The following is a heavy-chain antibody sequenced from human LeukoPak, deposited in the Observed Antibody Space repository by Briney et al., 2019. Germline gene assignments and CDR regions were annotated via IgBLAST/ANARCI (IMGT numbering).Heavy chain of an antibody. J-gene: IGHJ4*01. CDR2: IYTSGST. CDR3: ARGAALVTDKYLDY. D-gene: IGHD5-18*01. V-gene: IGHV4-61*02. Sequence: SQTLSLTCTVSGGSISSGSYYWSWIRQPAGKGLEWIGRIYTSGSTNYNPSLKSRVTISVDTSKNQFSLKLSSVTAADTAMYYCARGAALVTDKYLDYWGHGTLVTVSS. CDR1: GGSISSGSYY.